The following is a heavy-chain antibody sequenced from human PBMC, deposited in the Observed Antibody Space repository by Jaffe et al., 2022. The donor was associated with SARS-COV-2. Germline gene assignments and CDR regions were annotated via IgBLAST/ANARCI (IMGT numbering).Heavy chain of an antibody. CDR1: GFTFSSYG. D-gene: IGHD4-17*01. V-gene: IGHV3-33*01. CDR3: ARDDRLPPFGMDV. Sequence: QVQLVESGGGVVQPGRSLRLSCAASGFTFSSYGMHWVRQAPGKGLEWVAVIWYDGSNKYYADSVKGRFTISRDNSKNTLYLQMNSLRAEDTAVYYCARDDRLPPFGMDVWGQGTTVTVSS. J-gene: IGHJ6*02. CDR2: IWYDGSNK.